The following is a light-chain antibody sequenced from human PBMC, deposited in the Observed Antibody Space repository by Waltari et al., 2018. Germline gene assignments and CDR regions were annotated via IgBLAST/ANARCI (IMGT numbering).Light chain of an antibody. V-gene: IGLV2-14*01. CDR1: SSDVGFYNY. Sequence: QSALTQPASLSGSPGQSITISCTGASSDVGFYNYVSWYQQHPGKVPNLMIYEVSNRPSGVSNRFSVSESGNTAALTISGLQAEDEADYYCSSYTSSSTLVFGTGTKVTV. CDR2: EVS. CDR3: SSYTSSSTLV. J-gene: IGLJ1*01.